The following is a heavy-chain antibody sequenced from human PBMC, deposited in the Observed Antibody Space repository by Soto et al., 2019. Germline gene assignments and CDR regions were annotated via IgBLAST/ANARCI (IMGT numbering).Heavy chain of an antibody. V-gene: IGHV4-59*01. CDR2: IFYTGNT. CDR3: ARNNVRGVSNSYNWMDP. D-gene: IGHD3-10*01. Sequence: PSETLSLTCNASGGPISSYYWSWIRQSPGKGLEWIGKIFYTGNTNYNPSLKSRVTMSVDIPKKQFSLKLRSVTTADTAIYCCARNNVRGVSNSYNWMDPWGQGTLVTVSS. J-gene: IGHJ5*02. CDR1: GGPISSYY.